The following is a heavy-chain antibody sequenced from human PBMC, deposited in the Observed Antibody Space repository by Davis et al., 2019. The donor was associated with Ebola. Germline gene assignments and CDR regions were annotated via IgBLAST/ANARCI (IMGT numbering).Heavy chain of an antibody. CDR1: GGSISSSSHY. Sequence: MPSETLSLTCTVSGGSISSSSHYWGWIRQPPGKGLEWIGSIYYSGSTYYNPSLKSRVTISVDTSKNQFSLKLSSVTAADTAVYYCARYYYDSVSYYSHIPYYFDYWGQGNMVTVSS. V-gene: IGHV4-39*07. D-gene: IGHD3-22*01. J-gene: IGHJ4*02. CDR3: ARYYYDSVSYYSHIPYYFDY. CDR2: IYYSGST.